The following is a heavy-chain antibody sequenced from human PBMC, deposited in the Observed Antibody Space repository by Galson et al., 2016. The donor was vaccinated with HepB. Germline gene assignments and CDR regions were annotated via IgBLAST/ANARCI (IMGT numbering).Heavy chain of an antibody. J-gene: IGHJ5*02. CDR1: GFTFSNYG. Sequence: SLRLSCAASGFTFSNYGMSWVRQAPGKGLEWVAHIKNDGSQQYSVYSVKGRFTISRDNGKNSLYLQMGSLRAEDTAVYYCARGDCSSSTCYVIWFDPWGQGTLVTVSS. V-gene: IGHV3-7*01. CDR3: ARGDCSSSTCYVIWFDP. D-gene: IGHD2-2*01. CDR2: IKNDGSQQ.